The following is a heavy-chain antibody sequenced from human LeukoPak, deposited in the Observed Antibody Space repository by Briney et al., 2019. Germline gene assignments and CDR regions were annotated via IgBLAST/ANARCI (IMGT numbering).Heavy chain of an antibody. Sequence: SSETLSLTCAVYGGSFSGYYWSWIRQPPGKGLEWIGEISHSGSTNYNPSLKSRVTISVDTSKNQFSLKLSSVTAADTAVYYCARKTGTYGGLLDYWGQGTLVTVSS. CDR2: ISHSGST. D-gene: IGHD1-1*01. CDR1: GGSFSGYY. V-gene: IGHV4-34*01. CDR3: ARKTGTYGGLLDY. J-gene: IGHJ4*02.